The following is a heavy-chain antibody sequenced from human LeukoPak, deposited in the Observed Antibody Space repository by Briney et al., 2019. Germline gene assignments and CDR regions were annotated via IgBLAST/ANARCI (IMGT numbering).Heavy chain of an antibody. CDR3: ARVSGNFEWLVPAMYYFDY. D-gene: IGHD6-19*01. CDR2: ISAYNGNT. Sequence: ASVKVSCKASGYTFTSYGISWVRQAPGQGLEWMGWISAYNGNTNYAQKLQGRVTMTTDTSTSTAYMELRSLRSDDTAVYYCARVSGNFEWLVPAMYYFDYWGQGTLVTVSS. V-gene: IGHV1-18*01. CDR1: GYTFTSYG. J-gene: IGHJ4*02.